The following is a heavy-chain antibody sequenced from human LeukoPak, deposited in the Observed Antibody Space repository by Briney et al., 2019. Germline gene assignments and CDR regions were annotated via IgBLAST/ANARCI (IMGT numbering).Heavy chain of an antibody. J-gene: IGHJ3*02. V-gene: IGHV3-74*01. CDR2: INSDGSFT. CDR1: GFTFRTFW. CDR3: ATSGRYAEDAFDI. D-gene: IGHD3-16*01. Sequence: PRGSLRLSCAASGFTFRTFWMHWVRQAPGKGLVWVSRINSDGSFTNYADSVKGRFTISRDNAKNTLYLRMNSLRGEDTAIYYCATSGRYAEDAFDIWGQGTMVTVSS.